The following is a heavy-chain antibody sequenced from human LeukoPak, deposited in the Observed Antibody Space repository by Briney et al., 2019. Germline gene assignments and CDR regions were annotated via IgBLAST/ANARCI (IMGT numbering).Heavy chain of an antibody. CDR2: ISSSGSTI. CDR3: ARALIWFGELSGPP. Sequence: GGPLRLSCAASGFTFSDYYMSWIRQAPGKGLEWVSYISSSGSTIYYADSVKGRFTISRDNAKNSLYLQMNSLRAEDTAVYYCARALIWFGELSGPPWGQGTLVTVSS. V-gene: IGHV3-11*01. D-gene: IGHD3-10*01. CDR1: GFTFSDYY. J-gene: IGHJ5*02.